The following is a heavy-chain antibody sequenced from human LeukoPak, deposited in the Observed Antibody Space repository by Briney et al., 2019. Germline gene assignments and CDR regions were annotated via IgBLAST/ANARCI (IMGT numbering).Heavy chain of an antibody. CDR2: IIWSGRSI. V-gene: IGHV3-9*01. Sequence: GGSLRPSCAASGFTFDDYALHSARQAPGNGLECHSGIIWSGRSIAYADSVKGRFTISRDNTKNSLYLQMNSLRAEDTALYYCAKERALGELNDAFDIWGQGTTVTVSS. J-gene: IGHJ3*02. CDR3: AKERALGELNDAFDI. D-gene: IGHD3-10*01. CDR1: GFTFDDYA.